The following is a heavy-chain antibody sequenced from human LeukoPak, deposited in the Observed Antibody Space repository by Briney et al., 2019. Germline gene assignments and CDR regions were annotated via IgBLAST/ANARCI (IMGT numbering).Heavy chain of an antibody. CDR3: AKGDRDDYGDYPGDY. V-gene: IGHV3-30*18. CDR1: GFTFSSHG. CDR2: ISYDGSNK. J-gene: IGHJ4*02. Sequence: GGSLRLSCAASGFTFSSHGMHWVRQAPGKGLEWVAVISYDGSNKYYADSVKGRFTISRDNSKNTLYLQMNSLRAEDTAVYYCAKGDRDDYGDYPGDYWGQGTLVTVSS. D-gene: IGHD4-17*01.